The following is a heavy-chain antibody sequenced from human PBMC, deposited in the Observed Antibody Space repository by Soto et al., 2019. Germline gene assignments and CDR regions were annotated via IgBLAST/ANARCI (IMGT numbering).Heavy chain of an antibody. CDR3: ARGGYSSGYGWFDP. V-gene: IGHV4-34*01. Sequence: QVQLQQWGAGLLKPSETLSLTCAVSGGSFSGYYWSWIRQPPGKGLEWVGEIYHTGSTNYNPSLKSRVTLSVDTSKNQFSLRLSSVTAADTALYYCARGGYSSGYGWFDPWGQGTLVTVSS. CDR1: GGSFSGYY. D-gene: IGHD6-19*01. J-gene: IGHJ5*02. CDR2: IYHTGST.